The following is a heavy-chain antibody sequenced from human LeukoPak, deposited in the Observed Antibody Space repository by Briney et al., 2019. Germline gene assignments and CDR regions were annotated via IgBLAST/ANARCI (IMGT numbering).Heavy chain of an antibody. CDR3: ARDWQQLAFDY. CDR2: ISYDGSNK. J-gene: IGHJ4*02. Sequence: GGSVRLSCAASGFTFSSYDMHGVRQAPGKGLEWVAVISYDGSNKYYADSVKGRFTISRDNSKNTLYLQMNSLRAEDTAVYYCARDWQQLAFDYWGQGTLVTVSS. V-gene: IGHV3-30*04. D-gene: IGHD6-13*01. CDR1: GFTFSSYD.